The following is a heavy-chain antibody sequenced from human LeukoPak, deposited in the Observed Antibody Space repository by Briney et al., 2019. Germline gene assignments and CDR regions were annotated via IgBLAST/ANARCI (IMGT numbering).Heavy chain of an antibody. CDR2: IRYDGSNK. D-gene: IGHD4-11*01. CDR1: GFTFSSYG. V-gene: IGHV3-30*02. J-gene: IGHJ4*02. Sequence: GGSLRLSCAASGFTFSSYGMHWVRQAPGKGLEWVTFIRYDGSNKYYADSVKGRFTISRDNSKNTLYLQMNSLRAEDTAVYYCAKAGHDYNPFDYWGQGTLVTVSS. CDR3: AKAGHDYNPFDY.